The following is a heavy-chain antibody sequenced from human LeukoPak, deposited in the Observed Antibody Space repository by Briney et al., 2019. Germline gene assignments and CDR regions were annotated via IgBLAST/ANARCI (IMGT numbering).Heavy chain of an antibody. CDR1: GFTFSDYY. Sequence: GGSLRLSRAASGFTFSDYYMSWIRQAPGKGLEWVSYISSSGSTIYYADSLKGRFTISRDNAKNSLYLQMNSLRAEDTAVYYCARGYYNFWSGYRAEYYFDYWGQGTLVTVSS. V-gene: IGHV3-11*04. J-gene: IGHJ4*02. CDR3: ARGYYNFWSGYRAEYYFDY. CDR2: ISSSGSTI. D-gene: IGHD3-3*01.